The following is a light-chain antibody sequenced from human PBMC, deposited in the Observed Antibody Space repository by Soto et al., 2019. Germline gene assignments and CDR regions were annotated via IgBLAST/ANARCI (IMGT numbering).Light chain of an antibody. CDR2: DVS. J-gene: IGLJ1*01. CDR1: SSDVGGYNY. Sequence: QSALTQPASVSGSPGQSITISCTGTSSDVGGYNYVSWYQHHPGKAPNLIIYDVSNRPSGVSNRFSGSKSGNTASLTISGLQPEDEADYYCSSYTTSNTRQIVFGTGTKLTVL. CDR3: SSYTTSNTRQIV. V-gene: IGLV2-14*03.